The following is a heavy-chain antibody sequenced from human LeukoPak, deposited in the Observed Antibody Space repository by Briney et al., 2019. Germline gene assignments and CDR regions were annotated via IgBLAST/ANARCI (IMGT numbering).Heavy chain of an antibody. CDR2: IYYSGST. J-gene: IGHJ3*02. CDR3: ARSGFGELYGYFYAFDI. CDR1: GGSISSYY. V-gene: IGHV4-59*01. Sequence: SETLSLTCTVSGGSISSYYWSWIRQPPGKGLEWIGYIYYSGSTNYNPSLKSRVTISVDTSKNQFSLKLSSVTAADTAVYYCARSGFGELYGYFYAFDIWGQGTMVTVSS. D-gene: IGHD3-10*01.